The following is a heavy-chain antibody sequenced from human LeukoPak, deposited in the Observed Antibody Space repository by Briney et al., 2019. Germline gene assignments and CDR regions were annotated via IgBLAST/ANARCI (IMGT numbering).Heavy chain of an antibody. CDR1: GYSISSSNW. Sequence: SETLSLTCAVSGYSISSSNWWGWFRQPPGKGLEWIGYIYYSGSAYYNTSLNSRVTMSVDTSKNQFSLKLSSVTAVDTAVYYCARNQAVAGNHGAMDIWGQGTMVIVSS. V-gene: IGHV4-28*01. J-gene: IGHJ3*02. D-gene: IGHD6-19*01. CDR3: ARNQAVAGNHGAMDI. CDR2: IYYSGSA.